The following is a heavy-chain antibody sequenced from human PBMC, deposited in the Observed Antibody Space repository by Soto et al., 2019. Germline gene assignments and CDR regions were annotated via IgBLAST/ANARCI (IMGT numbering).Heavy chain of an antibody. CDR1: GDSISSSSYY. D-gene: IGHD6-19*01. J-gene: IGHJ4*02. Sequence: SETLSLTCTVSGDSISSSSYYWGWIRQPPGKGLEWIGSIYYSGSTYYNPSLKSRITINPDTSKNQFSLQLNSVTPEDTAVYYCARAVAAELGPFDYWGQGTLVTVSS. V-gene: IGHV4-39*01. CDR2: IYYSGST. CDR3: ARAVAAELGPFDY.